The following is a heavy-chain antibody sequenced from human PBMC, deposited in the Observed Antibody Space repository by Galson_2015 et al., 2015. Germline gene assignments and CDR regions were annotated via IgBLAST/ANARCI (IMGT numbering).Heavy chain of an antibody. CDR1: GYSFTRYW. D-gene: IGHD3-22*01. J-gene: IGHJ4*02. CDR3: ARASRPLYYYDTSGYHFDY. Sequence: QSGAEVTKPGESLKISCKGSGYSFTRYWIGWVRQMPGKGLEWMGIIFPGGSDIRYSPSFQGQVTISADKSITTAYLQWSSLKASDTAMYYCARASRPLYYYDTSGYHFDYWGQGTLVTVSS. V-gene: IGHV5-51*01. CDR2: IFPGGSDI.